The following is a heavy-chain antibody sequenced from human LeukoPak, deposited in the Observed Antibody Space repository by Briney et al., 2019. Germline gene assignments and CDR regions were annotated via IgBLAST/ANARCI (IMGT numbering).Heavy chain of an antibody. CDR1: GGTFSSYA. CDR2: IIPIFGTA. Sequence: RASVTVSCTASGGTFSSYAISWVRQPPGQGLEWMGGIIPIFGTANYAQKFQGRVTITTDESTSTAYMELSSLRSEDTAVYYCASYAAGYWGQGTLVTVSS. CDR3: ASYAAGY. D-gene: IGHD6-25*01. V-gene: IGHV1-69*05. J-gene: IGHJ4*02.